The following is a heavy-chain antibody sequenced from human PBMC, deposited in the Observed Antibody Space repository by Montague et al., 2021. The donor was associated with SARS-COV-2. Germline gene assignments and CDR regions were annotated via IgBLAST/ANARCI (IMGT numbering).Heavy chain of an antibody. CDR3: TREGYQVLWSDYYYYGMDD. J-gene: IGHJ6*02. V-gene: IGHV4-34*01. CDR1: GGSFSGYY. D-gene: IGHD2-2*01. Sequence: SETLSLTCAVYGGSFSGYYWSWIRQPPGKGLEWIGEINHSGSTNYNPSLTRRVTISVDTSKYKFSLTLSSVTAAATAVCYCTREGYQVLWSDYYYYGMDDWGQGTTVTVSS. CDR2: INHSGST.